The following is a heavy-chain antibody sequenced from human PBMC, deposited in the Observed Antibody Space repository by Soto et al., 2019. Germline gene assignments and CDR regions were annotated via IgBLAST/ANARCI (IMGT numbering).Heavy chain of an antibody. D-gene: IGHD3-3*01. CDR3: ARIEDFDYWRY. V-gene: IGHV1-18*01. CDR2: ISAYKGNT. Sequence: QVQLVQSGAEVKKPGASVKVSCKASGYTLTSYGITWVRQAPGQGLEWMGWISAYKGNTNYAQKFQGRVAMTTDTSTSTAYMELRSLRSDDTGVYYCARIEDFDYWRYWGEGTMVTVSS. CDR1: GYTLTSYG. J-gene: IGHJ3*01.